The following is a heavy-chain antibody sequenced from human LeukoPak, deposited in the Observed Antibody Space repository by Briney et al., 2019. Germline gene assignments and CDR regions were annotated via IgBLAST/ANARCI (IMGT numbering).Heavy chain of an antibody. D-gene: IGHD2-15*01. CDR1: GGSISSSSYY. V-gene: IGHV4-39*07. Sequence: SETLSLTCTVSGGSISSSSYYWGWIRQPTGKGLEWIGSIYYSGNTYYNPSLKSRVTISVDTSKNQFSLKLSSVTAADTAVYYCARDPPHGSGGSCYPNYFDYWGQGTLVTVSS. CDR2: IYYSGNT. CDR3: ARDPPHGSGGSCYPNYFDY. J-gene: IGHJ4*02.